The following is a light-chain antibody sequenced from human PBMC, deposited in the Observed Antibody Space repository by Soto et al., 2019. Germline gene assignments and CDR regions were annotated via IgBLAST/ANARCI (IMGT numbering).Light chain of an antibody. CDR3: QQYGSSYT. V-gene: IGKV3-20*01. J-gene: IGKJ3*01. Sequence: EIVLTQSPGTLSLSPGERATLSCRASQSVSSRYLAWYQQTPGQAPRLLIYDASYRAPGIPDRFSGSGSGTAFTLTISRLEPEDFAVYYCQQYGSSYTFGPGTKVDIK. CDR2: DAS. CDR1: QSVSSRY.